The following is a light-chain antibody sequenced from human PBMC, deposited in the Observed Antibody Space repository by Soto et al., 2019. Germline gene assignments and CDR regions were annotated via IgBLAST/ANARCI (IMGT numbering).Light chain of an antibody. J-gene: IGKJ4*01. V-gene: IGKV1-27*01. Sequence: DIQMTQSPSSLSASVGDRVTITCRASQGISNYLAWYQQIPGKVPKLLISAASTLQSGGPSRFSGSGSGTEFTPTISSLQPGDVATYYCQKYTNVSACGGGTKVEI. CDR3: QKYTNVSA. CDR1: QGISNY. CDR2: AAS.